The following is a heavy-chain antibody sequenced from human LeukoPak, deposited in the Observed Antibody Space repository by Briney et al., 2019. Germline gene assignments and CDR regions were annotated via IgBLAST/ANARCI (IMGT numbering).Heavy chain of an antibody. CDR1: GGSISSGNFY. CDR2: IYGSGST. J-gene: IGHJ5*01. D-gene: IGHD2-2*01. CDR3: ARGWGSTSSNYFDP. V-gene: IGHV4-61*02. Sequence: SETLSLTCTVSGGSISSGNFYWSWIRQPAGKGLEWIGRIYGSGSTNYSPSLRSRVTISIDTSKNQFSLKLNSVTAADTAVYYCARGWGSTSSNYFDPWGQGTLVTVSS.